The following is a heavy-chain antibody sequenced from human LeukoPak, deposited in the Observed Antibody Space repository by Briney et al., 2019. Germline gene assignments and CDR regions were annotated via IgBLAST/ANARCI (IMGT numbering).Heavy chain of an antibody. CDR1: GIIVSSDY. V-gene: IGHV3-53*01. Sequence: GGSLRLSCAASGIIVSSDYMSWVRQAPGKGLEWVSVTYGGGSTYYADSVKGRFTISRDNSKNTLYLQMNSLRAEDTAVYYCARAWVDYDILTGYESLGYYFDYWGQGTLVTVSS. CDR2: TYGGGST. CDR3: ARAWVDYDILTGYESLGYYFDY. J-gene: IGHJ4*02. D-gene: IGHD3-9*01.